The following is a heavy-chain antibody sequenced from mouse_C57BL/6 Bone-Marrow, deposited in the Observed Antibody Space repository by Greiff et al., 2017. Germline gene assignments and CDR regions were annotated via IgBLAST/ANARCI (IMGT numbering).Heavy chain of an antibody. D-gene: IGHD2-12*01. CDR2: ISDGGSYT. CDR3: AREVTYDV. Sequence: EVKVVESGGGLVKPGGSLKLSCAASGFTFSSYAMSWVRQTPEKRLEWVATISDGGSYTYYPDNVKGRFTISRDNAKNNLNLQMSHLKSEDTAMYYCAREVTYDVWGTGTTVTVSS. V-gene: IGHV5-4*01. CDR1: GFTFSSYA. J-gene: IGHJ1*03.